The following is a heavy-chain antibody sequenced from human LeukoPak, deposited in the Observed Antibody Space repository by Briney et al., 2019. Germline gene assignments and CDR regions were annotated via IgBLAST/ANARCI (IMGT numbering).Heavy chain of an antibody. Sequence: AGGSLRLSCAASGFTFSTYAMSWVRQAPGKGLEWVSAIRGSGINTYYADSVKGRFTISRDNSKNKLYLQMSSLRDEDTALYYCAKNMDRITMVRGVTTSPNWFDPWGQGTLVTVSS. J-gene: IGHJ5*02. CDR3: AKNMDRITMVRGVTTSPNWFDP. V-gene: IGHV3-23*01. D-gene: IGHD3-10*01. CDR2: IRGSGINT. CDR1: GFTFSTYA.